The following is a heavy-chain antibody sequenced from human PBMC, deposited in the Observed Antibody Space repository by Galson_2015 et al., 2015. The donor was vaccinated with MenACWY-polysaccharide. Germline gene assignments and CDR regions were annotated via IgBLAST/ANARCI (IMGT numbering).Heavy chain of an antibody. CDR2: IYTSGTT. CDR3: ARVEKYSGSFYILY. Sequence: TLSLTCTVSGGSITSGNYYWTWIRQPAGKGLEWIGHIYTSGTTYYNPSLKSRVTISVDTSKNQFSLKLSSVTAADTAVYYCARVEKYSGSFYILYWGQGTLVTVSS. D-gene: IGHD1-26*01. V-gene: IGHV4-61*09. CDR1: GGSITSGNYY. J-gene: IGHJ4*02.